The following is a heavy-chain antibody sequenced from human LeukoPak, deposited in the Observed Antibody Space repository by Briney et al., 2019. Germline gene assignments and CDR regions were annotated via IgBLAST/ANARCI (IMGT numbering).Heavy chain of an antibody. D-gene: IGHD3-22*01. CDR3: ARDPPYISYYYDSSGYYGYFDY. V-gene: IGHV1-18*01. J-gene: IGHJ4*02. CDR2: ISAYNGNT. Sequence: GASVKVSCKASGYTFTSYGISWVRQAPGQGLEWMGWISAYNGNTNYAQKLQGRVTMTTDTSTSTASMEQRSLRSDDTAVYYCARDPPYISYYYDSSGYYGYFDYWGQGTLVTVSS. CDR1: GYTFTSYG.